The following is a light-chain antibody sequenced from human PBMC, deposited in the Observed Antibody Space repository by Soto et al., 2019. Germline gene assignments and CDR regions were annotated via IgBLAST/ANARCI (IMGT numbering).Light chain of an antibody. J-gene: IGKJ4*01. CDR3: QQSYSTPLT. V-gene: IGKV1-39*01. Sequence: DIQMTQSPSSLSASVGDRVTITCRASQSISSYLNWYQQKPGKAPKLLIYAASSLQSGVPSRFSGSGSGTDCTLTISSLQPEDFATYYCQQSYSTPLTFGGGPKVDLK. CDR2: AAS. CDR1: QSISSY.